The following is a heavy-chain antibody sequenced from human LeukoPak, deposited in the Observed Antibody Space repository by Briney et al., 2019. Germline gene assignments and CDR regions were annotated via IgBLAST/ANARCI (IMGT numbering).Heavy chain of an antibody. CDR1: GFTFSSYA. D-gene: IGHD3-22*01. CDR2: ISYDGSNK. CDR3: ASTRYDSSGYYYSY. J-gene: IGHJ4*02. V-gene: IGHV3-30-3*01. Sequence: GGSLRLSCAAFGFTFSSYAMHWVRQAPGKGLEWVAVISYDGSNKYYADSVKGRFTISRDNSKNTLYLQMNSLRAEDTAVYYCASTRYDSSGYYYSYWGQGTLVTVSS.